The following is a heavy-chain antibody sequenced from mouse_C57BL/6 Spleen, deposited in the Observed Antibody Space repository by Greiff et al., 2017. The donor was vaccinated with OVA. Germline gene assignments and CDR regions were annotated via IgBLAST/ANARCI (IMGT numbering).Heavy chain of an antibody. J-gene: IGHJ4*01. CDR2: IRHKANGYTT. Sequence: EVNVVESGGGLVQPGGSLSLSCAASGFTFTDYYMSWVRQPPGKALEWLGFIRHKANGYTTEYSASVKGRFTISRDNSQSILYLQMNALRAEDSATYYCARQEYYYAMDYWGQGTSVTVSS. CDR3: ARQEYYYAMDY. V-gene: IGHV7-3*01. CDR1: GFTFTDYY.